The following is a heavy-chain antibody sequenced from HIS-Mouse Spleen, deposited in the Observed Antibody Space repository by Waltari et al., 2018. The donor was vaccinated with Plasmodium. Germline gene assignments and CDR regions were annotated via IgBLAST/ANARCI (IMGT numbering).Heavy chain of an antibody. CDR3: ARDLLVGTYYYYGMDV. D-gene: IGHD2-2*01. CDR1: GFTFSDYY. Sequence: QVQLVESGGGLVKPGGSLRLSCAASGFTFSDYYMRWIRQAPGKGREWVSYISSSGSTIYYADSVKGRFTISRDNAKNSLYLQMNSLRAEDTAVYYCARDLLVGTYYYYGMDVWGQGTTVTVSS. V-gene: IGHV3-11*01. CDR2: ISSSGSTI. J-gene: IGHJ6*02.